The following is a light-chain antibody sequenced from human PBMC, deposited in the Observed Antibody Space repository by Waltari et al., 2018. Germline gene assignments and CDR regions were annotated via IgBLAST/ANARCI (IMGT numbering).Light chain of an antibody. V-gene: IGLV2-14*03. CDR3: NSYTSSTTWV. J-gene: IGLJ3*02. Sequence: QSALTQPASVSGSPGQSITISCTGTSSAVGGNNHVSWYQQHPGQAPKLLIYFVSKWPYGVSDRFSGSKSGNTASLTISGLQAEDEADYYCNSYTSSTTWVFGGGTRVTVL. CDR2: FVS. CDR1: SSAVGGNNH.